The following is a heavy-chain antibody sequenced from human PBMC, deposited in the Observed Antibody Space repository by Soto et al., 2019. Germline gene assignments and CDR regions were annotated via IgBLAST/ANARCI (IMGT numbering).Heavy chain of an antibody. V-gene: IGHV1-3*01. D-gene: IGHD3-9*01. CDR2: INAGNGNT. J-gene: IGHJ5*02. Sequence: ASVKVSCKASGYTFTSYAMHWVRQAPGQRLEWMGWINAGNGNTKYSQKFQGRVTITRDTSASTAYMELSSLRSEDTAVYYCASEVGWLLYRGWFDPWGQGTLVTVSS. CDR1: GYTFTSYA. CDR3: ASEVGWLLYRGWFDP.